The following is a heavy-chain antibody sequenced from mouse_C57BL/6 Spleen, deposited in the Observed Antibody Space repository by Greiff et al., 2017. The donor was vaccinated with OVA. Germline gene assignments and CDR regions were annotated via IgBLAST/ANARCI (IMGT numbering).Heavy chain of an antibody. D-gene: IGHD1-1*01. Sequence: EVKLQESGAELVRPGASVKLSCTASGFNIKDYYMHWVKQRPEQGLEWIGRIDPEDGDTEYAPKFQGKATMTADTSSNTAYLQLSSLTSEDTAVYYCTALYYYGSRNYFDYWGQGTTLTVSS. CDR2: IDPEDGDT. J-gene: IGHJ2*01. CDR3: TALYYYGSRNYFDY. CDR1: GFNIKDYY. V-gene: IGHV14-1*01.